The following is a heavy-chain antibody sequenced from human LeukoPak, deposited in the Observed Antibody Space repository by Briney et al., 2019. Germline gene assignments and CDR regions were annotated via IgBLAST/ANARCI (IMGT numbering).Heavy chain of an antibody. V-gene: IGHV3-21*01. D-gene: IGHD5-18*01. CDR1: GFAFSSYS. CDR2: ISSSSSYI. Sequence: PGGSLRLSRAASGFAFSSYSMNWVRQAPGKGLEWVSSISSSSSYIYYADSVKGRFTISRDNAKNSLYLQMNSLRAEDTAVYYCARDTIRGYSYGYFDYWGQGTLVTVSS. CDR3: ARDTIRGYSYGYFDY. J-gene: IGHJ4*02.